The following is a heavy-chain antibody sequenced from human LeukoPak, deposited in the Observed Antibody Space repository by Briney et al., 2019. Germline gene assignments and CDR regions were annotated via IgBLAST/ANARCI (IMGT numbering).Heavy chain of an antibody. CDR2: FHPEDGET. CDR1: GYTLTELS. CDR3: AKGDYYDSSGYYYGVHAFDI. J-gene: IGHJ3*02. Sequence: ASVKVSCKVSGYTLTELSMHWVRQAPGKGLEWMGCFHPEDGETIYAQKFQGRVTMTEDTSTDTAYMELSSRRSEDTAVYYCAKGDYYDSSGYYYGVHAFDIWGQGTMVTVSS. V-gene: IGHV1-24*01. D-gene: IGHD3-22*01.